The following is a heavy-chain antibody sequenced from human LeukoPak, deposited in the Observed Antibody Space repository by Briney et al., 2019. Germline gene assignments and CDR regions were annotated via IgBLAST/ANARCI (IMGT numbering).Heavy chain of an antibody. V-gene: IGHV4-34*01. Sequence: PSETLSLTCAVYGGSFSGYYWSWIRQPPGKGLEWIGEINHSGSTNYNPSLKSRVTISVDTSKNQFSLKLSSVTAADTAVYYCARARASSSWSKYYYYYGMGVWGQGTTVTVSS. CDR2: INHSGST. J-gene: IGHJ6*02. D-gene: IGHD6-13*01. CDR3: ARARASSSWSKYYYYYGMGV. CDR1: GGSFSGYY.